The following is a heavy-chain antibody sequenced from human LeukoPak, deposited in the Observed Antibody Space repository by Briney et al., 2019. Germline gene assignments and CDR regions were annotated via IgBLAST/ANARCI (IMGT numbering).Heavy chain of an antibody. CDR2: INPSGGST. D-gene: IGHD1-26*01. CDR1: GYTFTGCY. J-gene: IGHJ6*02. V-gene: IGHV1-46*01. CDR3: ARDNSARWAGMDV. Sequence: ASVKVSCKASGYTFTGCYMHWVRQAPGQGLEWMGIINPSGGSTSYAQKFQGRVTMTRDTSTSTVYMELSSLRSEDTAVYYCARDNSARWAGMDVWGQGTTVTVSS.